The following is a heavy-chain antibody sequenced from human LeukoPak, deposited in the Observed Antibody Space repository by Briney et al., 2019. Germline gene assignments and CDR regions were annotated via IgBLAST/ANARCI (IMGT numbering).Heavy chain of an antibody. V-gene: IGHV4-39*07. D-gene: IGHD3-10*01. CDR2: LYYSGST. Sequence: SETLSLTCTVSGGSISSSSYYWGWIRQPPGKGLEWIGGLYYSGSTYYNPSLKSRVTISVDTSKNQFSLKLSSVTAADTAVYYCARDQGSGSYYRVAFDPWGQGTLVTVSS. CDR1: GGSISSSSYY. J-gene: IGHJ5*02. CDR3: ARDQGSGSYYRVAFDP.